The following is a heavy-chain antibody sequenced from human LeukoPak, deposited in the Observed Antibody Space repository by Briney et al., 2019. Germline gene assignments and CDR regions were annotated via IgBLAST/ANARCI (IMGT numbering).Heavy chain of an antibody. V-gene: IGHV1-69*13. J-gene: IGHJ5*02. CDR1: GGTFSSYA. Sequence: SVKVSCKASGGTFSSYAISWVRQAPGQGLEWMGGIIPIFDTANYAQKFQGRVTITADESTSTAYMELSGLRSEDTAVYYCARDPQAGLAFLDPWGQGTLVTVSS. CDR2: IIPIFDTA. D-gene: IGHD6-19*01. CDR3: ARDPQAGLAFLDP.